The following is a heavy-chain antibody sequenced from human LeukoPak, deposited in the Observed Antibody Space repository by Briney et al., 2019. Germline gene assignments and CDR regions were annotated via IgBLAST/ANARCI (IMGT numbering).Heavy chain of an antibody. CDR2: TRDKARSYRT. D-gene: IGHD3-16*01. J-gene: IGHJ3*02. Sequence: GGSLRLSCAASGVTLSDHHVDWVRQAPGKGLEWVGRTRDKARSYRTEYAASVDGRFTISRDDSKNAVYLQMNSLKTEDTAVYYCARDGGEGDNSAFDIWGQGTTVTVS. CDR1: GVTLSDHH. V-gene: IGHV3-72*01. CDR3: ARDGGEGDNSAFDI.